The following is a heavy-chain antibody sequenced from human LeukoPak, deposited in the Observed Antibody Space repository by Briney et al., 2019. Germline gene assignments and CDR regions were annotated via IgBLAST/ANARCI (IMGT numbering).Heavy chain of an antibody. CDR3: ARGSSGWYY. CDR1: GFTVSSNY. CDR2: ISSSSSYI. V-gene: IGHV3-21*01. Sequence: GGSLRLSCAASGFTVSSNYMSWVRQAPGKGLEWVSSISSSSSYIYYADSVKGRFTISRDNAKNSLYLQMNSLRAEDTAVYYCARGSSGWYYWGQGTLVTVSS. D-gene: IGHD6-19*01. J-gene: IGHJ4*02.